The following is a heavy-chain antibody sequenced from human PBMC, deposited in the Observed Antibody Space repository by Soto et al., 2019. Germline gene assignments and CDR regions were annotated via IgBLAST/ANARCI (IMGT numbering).Heavy chain of an antibody. CDR1: GFTFSSYS. Sequence: EVQLVESGGGLVKPGGSLRLSCAASGFTFSSYSMNWVRQAPGKGLEWVSSISSSSSYIYYADSVKGRFTISRDNAKNSLYLQMNSLGAEDTAVYYCARIQLGYAAFDIWGQGTMVTVSS. CDR2: ISSSSSYI. D-gene: IGHD6-6*01. J-gene: IGHJ3*02. CDR3: ARIQLGYAAFDI. V-gene: IGHV3-21*01.